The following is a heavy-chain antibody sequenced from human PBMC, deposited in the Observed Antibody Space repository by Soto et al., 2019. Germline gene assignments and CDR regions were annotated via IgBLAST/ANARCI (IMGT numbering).Heavy chain of an antibody. CDR1: GFTFSNAW. J-gene: IGHJ6*02. CDR3: TTGYSSSWYHYYYYGMDV. Sequence: GGSLRLSCAASGFTFSNAWMSWVRQAPGKGLEWVGRIKSKTDGGTTDYAAPVKGRFTISRDDSKNTLYLQMNSLKTEDTAVYYCTTGYSSSWYHYYYYGMDVWGQGTTVTVSS. V-gene: IGHV3-15*01. CDR2: IKSKTDGGTT. D-gene: IGHD6-13*01.